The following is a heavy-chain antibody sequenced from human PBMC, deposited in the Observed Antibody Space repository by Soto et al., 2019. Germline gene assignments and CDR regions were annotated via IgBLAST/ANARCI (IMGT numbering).Heavy chain of an antibody. Sequence: AGSLRRSFAPSGLTVRSYWWNWVRQPPGGWLVWVSRINTDGSSTTYADSVKGRFTISRDNTKNTLYLQMNSLRVEDTAVYYCARASGSNIHFDYWGQGTLVTVSS. J-gene: IGHJ4*02. CDR3: ARASGSNIHFDY. V-gene: IGHV3-74*01. CDR2: INTDGSST. D-gene: IGHD1-26*01. CDR1: GLTVRSYW.